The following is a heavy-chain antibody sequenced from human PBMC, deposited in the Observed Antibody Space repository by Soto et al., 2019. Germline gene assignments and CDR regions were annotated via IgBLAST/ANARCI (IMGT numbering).Heavy chain of an antibody. CDR1: GFTFSSYA. Sequence: EVQLLESGGGLVQPGGSLRLSCAASGFTFSSYAMSWVRQAPGKGLEWVSAISGSGGSTYYADSVKGRFTISRDNSKNTPYLQMNSLRAEDTAVYYCARNGGYCSGGSCYARYYYYGMDVWGQGTTVTVSS. D-gene: IGHD2-15*01. J-gene: IGHJ6*02. CDR2: ISGSGGST. V-gene: IGHV3-23*01. CDR3: ARNGGYCSGGSCYARYYYYGMDV.